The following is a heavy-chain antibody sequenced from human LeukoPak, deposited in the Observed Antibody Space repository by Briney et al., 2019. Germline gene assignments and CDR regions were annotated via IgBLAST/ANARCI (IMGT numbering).Heavy chain of an antibody. CDR3: ARRVGSSGLRPNLQYYFDY. D-gene: IGHD3-10*01. V-gene: IGHV4-38-2*01. CDR2: IYHSGST. CDR1: GYSISSGYY. Sequence: SETLSLTCAVSGYSISSGYYWGWIRQPPGKGLEWIGSIYHSGSTYYNPSLKSRVTISVDTSKNQFSLRLSSVTAADTAVYYCARRVGSSGLRPNLQYYFDYWGQGTLVTVSS. J-gene: IGHJ4*02.